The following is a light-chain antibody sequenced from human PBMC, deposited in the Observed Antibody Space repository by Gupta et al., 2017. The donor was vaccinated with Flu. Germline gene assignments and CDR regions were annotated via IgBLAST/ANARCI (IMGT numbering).Light chain of an antibody. J-gene: IGLJ1*01. CDR1: SSDVGAYNY. CDR3: CSYAGSYTYV. CDR2: DVS. V-gene: IGLV2-11*01. Sequence: QSALTQSRSVSGSLGQSVTISCTGTSSDVGAYNYVSGYQQHPGKAPKLMLYDVSKRPSGVPDRLSGSKSGNTASLTISGLQAEDEADYYCCSYAGSYTYVFGTGTKVTVL.